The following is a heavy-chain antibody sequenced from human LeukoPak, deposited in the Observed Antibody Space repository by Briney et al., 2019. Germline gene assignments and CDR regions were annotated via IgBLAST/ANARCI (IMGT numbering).Heavy chain of an antibody. CDR1: GGSISSSSYY. V-gene: IGHV4-61*01. D-gene: IGHD3-16*01. Sequence: SETLSLTCTVSGGSISSSSYYWNWIRQSPGKGLEWIGYIHYSGSTNYNPSLKSRVTISADTSKNQFSLKLSSVTAADTAVYYCARSFWGAYFDYWGQGTLVTVSS. J-gene: IGHJ4*02. CDR2: IHYSGST. CDR3: ARSFWGAYFDY.